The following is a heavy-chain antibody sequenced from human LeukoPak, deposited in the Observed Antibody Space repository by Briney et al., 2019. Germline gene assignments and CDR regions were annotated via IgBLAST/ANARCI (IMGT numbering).Heavy chain of an antibody. Sequence: SVKVSCKASGGTFSSYAISWVRQAPGQGLEWMGRIIPILGIANYAQKFQGRVTVTADKSTSTAYMELSRLRSDDTAVYYCARTGGLGIVAAGTGWFDPWGQGTLVTVSS. D-gene: IGHD6-13*01. V-gene: IGHV1-69*04. J-gene: IGHJ5*02. CDR1: GGTFSSYA. CDR2: IIPILGIA. CDR3: ARTGGLGIVAAGTGWFDP.